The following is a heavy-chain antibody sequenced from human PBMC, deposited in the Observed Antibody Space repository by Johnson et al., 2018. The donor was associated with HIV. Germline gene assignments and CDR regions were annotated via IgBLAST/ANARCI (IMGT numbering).Heavy chain of an antibody. CDR3: GKDLGANKDDEWATKYYYDLSVAYPVPDPRAVVGAFDV. D-gene: IGHD3-22*01. CDR1: GFTFSSYA. J-gene: IGHJ3*01. V-gene: IGHV3-30*04. CDR2: ISYDGSNK. Sequence: VESGGGVVQPGRSLRLSCAASGFTFSSYAMHWVRQAPGKGLEWVAVISYDGSNKYYADSVKGRFTISRDNSKNTVYLQMNSLRVEDTAVYYCGKDLGANKDDEWATKYYYDLSVAYPVPDPRAVVGAFDVWGQGTMVTVSS.